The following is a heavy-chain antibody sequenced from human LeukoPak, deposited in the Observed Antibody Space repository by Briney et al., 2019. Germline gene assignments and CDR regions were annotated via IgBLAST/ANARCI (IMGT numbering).Heavy chain of an antibody. D-gene: IGHD3-10*01. CDR2: INPRGGSA. V-gene: IGHV1-46*01. CDR3: ARDYHGSGSLTTFDS. Sequence: ASVTVSCTASGYTFTSFFMHWVRQAPGQGLEWMGIINPRGGSATSAQRFQGRLTVTRDTSTSTVYMELSSLTSEDTAVYYCARDYHGSGSLTTFDSWGQGTLVTVSS. J-gene: IGHJ4*02. CDR1: GYTFTSFF.